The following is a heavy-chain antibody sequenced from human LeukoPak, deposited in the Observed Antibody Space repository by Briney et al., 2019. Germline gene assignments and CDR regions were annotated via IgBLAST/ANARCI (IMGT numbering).Heavy chain of an antibody. CDR3: ARTSGYSSGWYLYYYMDV. J-gene: IGHJ6*03. CDR1: GGSFSGYY. CDR2: INHSGST. D-gene: IGHD6-19*01. V-gene: IGHV4-34*01. Sequence: PSETLSLTXAVYGGSFSGYYWSWIRQPPGKGLEWIGEINHSGSTNYNPSLKSRVTISVDTSKNQFSLKLSSVTAADTAVYYCARTSGYSSGWYLYYYMDVWGKGTTVTVS.